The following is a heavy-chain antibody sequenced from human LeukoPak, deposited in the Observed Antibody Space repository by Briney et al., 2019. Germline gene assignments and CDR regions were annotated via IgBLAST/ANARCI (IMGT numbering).Heavy chain of an antibody. V-gene: IGHV4-34*01. D-gene: IGHD5-12*01. CDR1: GGSFSGYY. J-gene: IGHJ4*02. CDR2: INHSGST. CDR3: ARLRGHSGYEADY. Sequence: SETLSLTCAVYGGSFSGYYWSWIRQPPGKGLEWIGEINHSGSTNYNPSLKSRVTISVDTSKNQFSLKLSSVTAADTAVYYCARLRGHSGYEADYWGQGTLVTVSS.